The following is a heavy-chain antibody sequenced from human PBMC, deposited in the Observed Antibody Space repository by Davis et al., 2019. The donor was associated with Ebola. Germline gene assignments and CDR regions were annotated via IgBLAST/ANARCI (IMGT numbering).Heavy chain of an antibody. J-gene: IGHJ4*02. V-gene: IGHV3-48*02. Sequence: GGSLRLSCAASGFTFSSYTMNWVRQAPGKGLGWVSSISSSGSTINYADSVKGRFTVSRDNAKNSLYLQMNSLRDEDTAVFYCARGRTVTNYVDYWGPGILVTVSS. CDR3: ARGRTVTNYVDY. CDR1: GFTFSSYT. CDR2: ISSSGSTI. D-gene: IGHD4-17*01.